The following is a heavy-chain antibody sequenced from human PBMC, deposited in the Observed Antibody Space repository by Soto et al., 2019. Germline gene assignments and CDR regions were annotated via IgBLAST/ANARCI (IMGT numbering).Heavy chain of an antibody. CDR3: ARECAGYSSGWYQRGGFDY. Sequence: QVQLVESGGGVVQPGRSLRLSCAASGFTFSSYGMHWVRQAPGKGLEWVAVIWYDGSKKYYADSVRGRFTISRDNSKNTLSLQMNSRRAEDTAVYYCARECAGYSSGWYQRGGFDYWGQGTLVTVSS. V-gene: IGHV3-33*01. CDR1: GFTFSSYG. J-gene: IGHJ4*02. CDR2: IWYDGSKK. D-gene: IGHD6-19*01.